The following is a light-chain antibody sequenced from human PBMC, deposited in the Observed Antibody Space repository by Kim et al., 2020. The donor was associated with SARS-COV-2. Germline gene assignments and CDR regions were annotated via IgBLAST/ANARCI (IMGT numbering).Light chain of an antibody. V-gene: IGKV1-12*01. Sequence: SASVGDRVTITCRASQDISTWLAWYQQKPGKAPKLLIYGASRLQSGVPSRFSGSGTGTDFTLTISSLQPEDFATYYCQQAKNFPYTFGQGTKLEI. J-gene: IGKJ2*01. CDR3: QQAKNFPYT. CDR2: GAS. CDR1: QDISTW.